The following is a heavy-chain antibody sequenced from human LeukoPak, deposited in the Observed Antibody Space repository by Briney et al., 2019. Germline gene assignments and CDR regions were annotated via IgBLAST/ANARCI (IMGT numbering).Heavy chain of an antibody. CDR2: IYSGGST. CDR1: ELTLSSNY. V-gene: IGHV3-53*01. D-gene: IGHD2-15*01. Sequence: GGSLRLSCAASELTLSSNYMSWIRQAPGRGLEWVSFIYSGGSTYYADSVRGRFTISRDNAKNSLYLQMNSLRAEDTAVYYCARGAYCSGGSCYSQPQPNWYFDLWGRGTLVTVSS. CDR3: ARGAYCSGGSCYSQPQPNWYFDL. J-gene: IGHJ2*01.